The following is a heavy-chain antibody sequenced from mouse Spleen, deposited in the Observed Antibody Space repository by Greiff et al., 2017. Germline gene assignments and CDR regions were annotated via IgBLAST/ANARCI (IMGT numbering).Heavy chain of an antibody. Sequence: EVKLMESGGDLVKPGGSLKLSCAASGFTFSSYGMSWVRQTPDKRLEWVATISSGGSYTYYPDSVKGRFTISRDNAKNTLYLQMSSLKSEDTAMYYCARSSYDYAMDYWGQGTSVTVSS. V-gene: IGHV5-6*01. CDR1: GFTFSSYG. CDR2: ISSGGSYT. J-gene: IGHJ4*01. CDR3: ARSSYDYAMDY. D-gene: IGHD2-3*01.